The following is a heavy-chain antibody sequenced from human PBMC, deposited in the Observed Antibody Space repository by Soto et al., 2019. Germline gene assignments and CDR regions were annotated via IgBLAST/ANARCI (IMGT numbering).Heavy chain of an antibody. CDR1: GGSISSGDYY. J-gene: IGHJ4*02. CDR3: ARASFNILTGYFPSY. D-gene: IGHD3-9*01. Sequence: PSETLSLTCTVSGGSISSGDYYWSWIRQPPGKGLEWIGYIYYSGSTYYNPSLKSRVTISVDTSKNQFSLKLSSVTAADTAVYCCARASFNILTGYFPSYWGQGTLVTVSS. V-gene: IGHV4-30-4*01. CDR2: IYYSGST.